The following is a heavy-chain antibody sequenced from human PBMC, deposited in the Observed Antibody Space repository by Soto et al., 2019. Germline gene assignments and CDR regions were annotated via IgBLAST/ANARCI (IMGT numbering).Heavy chain of an antibody. J-gene: IGHJ4*02. Sequence: VPLVQSGGEVEKPESLVQGSCQTSGGTFLRHVISWVRQAPCQSPELMGKINPLSGKTNYAQKFQDRVTFTADTDSSTAYMELSSLRSDDTAVYYCAAPACAATWCSPSHNLDHWGQGTLVTVSS. CDR2: INPLSGKT. CDR3: AAPACAATWCSPSHNLDH. CDR1: GGTFLRHV. V-gene: IGHV1-69*06. D-gene: IGHD2-2*01.